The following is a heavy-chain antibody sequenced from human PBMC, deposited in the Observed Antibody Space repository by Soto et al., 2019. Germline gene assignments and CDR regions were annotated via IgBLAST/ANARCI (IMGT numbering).Heavy chain of an antibody. V-gene: IGHV3-30*03. CDR1: GFTFSSYG. J-gene: IGHJ4*02. CDR2: ISYDGSNK. D-gene: IGHD5-12*01. CDR3: APPVEMATITGY. Sequence: QVQLVESGGGVVQPGRSLRLSCAASGFTFSSYGMHWVRQAPGKGLEWVAVISYDGSNKYYADSVKGRFTISRDNSKNTLYLQMNSRRAEDTAVYYCAPPVEMATITGYWGQGTLVTVSS.